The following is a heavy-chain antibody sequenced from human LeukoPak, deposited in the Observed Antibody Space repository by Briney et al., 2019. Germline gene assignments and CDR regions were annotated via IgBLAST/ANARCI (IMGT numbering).Heavy chain of an antibody. D-gene: IGHD5-18*01. J-gene: IGHJ2*01. V-gene: IGHV4-59*01. CDR1: GGSISSYY. CDR3: XXALYSYGYWYFDL. Sequence: SETLSLTCTVSGGSISSYYWSWIRQPPGKGLEWIGYIYYSGGTNYNPSLKSRVTISLDTSKNQFSLKLSSVTAADTAVYYCXXALYSYGYWYFDLWGRGTLVTVSS. CDR2: IYYSGGT.